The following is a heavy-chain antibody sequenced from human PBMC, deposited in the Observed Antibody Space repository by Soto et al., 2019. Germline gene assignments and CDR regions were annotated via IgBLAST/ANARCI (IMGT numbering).Heavy chain of an antibody. CDR2: IYHSGSS. J-gene: IGHJ4*02. CDR3: ARDLGSCSSTSCRTFDY. V-gene: IGHV4-4*02. CDR1: GGSISTITW. Sequence: QVQLRESGPGLVKTSGTLYLTCAVSGGSISTITWWSWVRQPPGKGLQWIGEIYHSGSSNYNPSLKSRVTISVDKSKNQCSLELSSVTAADTAVYYCARDLGSCSSTSCRTFDYWGQGTLVTVSS. D-gene: IGHD2-2*03.